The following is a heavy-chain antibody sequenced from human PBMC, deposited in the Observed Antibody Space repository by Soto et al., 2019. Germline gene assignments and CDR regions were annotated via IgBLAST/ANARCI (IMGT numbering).Heavy chain of an antibody. CDR2: IYYSGST. CDR3: ARDRLNFDYIWGSYRSGAFDI. J-gene: IGHJ3*02. V-gene: IGHV4-59*01. Sequence: SETLSLTCTVSGGSISSYYWSWIRQPPGKGLEWIGYIYYSGSTNYNPSLKSRVTISVDTSKNQFSLKLSSVTAADTAVYYCARDRLNFDYIWGSYRSGAFDIWGQGTMVTVSS. CDR1: GGSISSYY. D-gene: IGHD3-16*02.